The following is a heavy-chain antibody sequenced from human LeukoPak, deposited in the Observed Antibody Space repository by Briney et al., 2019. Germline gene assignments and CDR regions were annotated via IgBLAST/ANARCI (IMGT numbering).Heavy chain of an antibody. CDR3: AKSGYSSSWSNAAVYNWFDP. D-gene: IGHD6-13*01. J-gene: IGHJ5*02. CDR2: IRYDGSNK. V-gene: IGHV3-30*02. CDR1: GFTFSSYG. Sequence: GGSLRLSCAASGFTFSSYGMHWVRQAPGKGLEWVAFIRYDGSNKYYADSVKGRFTISRDNSKNTLYLQMNSLRAEDTAVYYCAKSGYSSSWSNAAVYNWFDPWGQGTLVTVSS.